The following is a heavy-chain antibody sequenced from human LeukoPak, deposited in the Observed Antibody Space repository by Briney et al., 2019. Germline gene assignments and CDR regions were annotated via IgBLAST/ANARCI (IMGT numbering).Heavy chain of an antibody. CDR3: ARGNDYYDSSGYYSYYYYYGMDV. D-gene: IGHD3-22*01. J-gene: IGHJ6*02. V-gene: IGHV1-18*01. CDR1: GHTFTSYG. CDR2: ISAYNGNT. Sequence: ASVKVSCKASGHTFTSYGISWVRQAPGQGLEWMGWISAYNGNTNYAQKLQGRVTMTTDTSTSTAYMELRSLRSDDTAVYYCARGNDYYDSSGYYSYYYYYGMDVWGQGTTVTVSS.